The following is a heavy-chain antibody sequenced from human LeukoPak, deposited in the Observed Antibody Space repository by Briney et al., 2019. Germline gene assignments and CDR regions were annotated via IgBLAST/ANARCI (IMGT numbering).Heavy chain of an antibody. D-gene: IGHD5-24*01. CDR2: IRFDGSNK. Sequence: PGGSLRLSCAASGFTFNNYGMHWVREAPGRGLEWVAFIRFDGSNKYYGDSVKGRFTISRDNSKDTLYLRMYRLRVEDTAVDNCAKDLANRRDGYNHLDYWGQGTLVTVSS. CDR1: GFTFNNYG. V-gene: IGHV3-30*02. CDR3: AKDLANRRDGYNHLDY. J-gene: IGHJ4*02.